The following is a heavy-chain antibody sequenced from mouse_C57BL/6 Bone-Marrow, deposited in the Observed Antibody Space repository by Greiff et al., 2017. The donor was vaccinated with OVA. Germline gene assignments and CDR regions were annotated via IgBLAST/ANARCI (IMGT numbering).Heavy chain of an antibody. CDR3: ARRGDLYYFDY. V-gene: IGHV3-1*01. CDR2: ISYSGST. CDR1: GYSITSGYD. Sequence: EVQLQESGPGMVKPSQSLSLTCTVTGYSITSGYDWHWIRHFPGNKLEWMGYISYSGSTNYNPSLKSRISITHDTSKNHFFLKLNSVTTEDTATYYCARRGDLYYFDYWGQGTTLTVSS. D-gene: IGHD2-13*01. J-gene: IGHJ2*01.